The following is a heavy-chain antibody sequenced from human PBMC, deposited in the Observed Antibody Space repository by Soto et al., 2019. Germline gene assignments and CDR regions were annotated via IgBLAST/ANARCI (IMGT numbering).Heavy chain of an antibody. D-gene: IGHD3-22*01. CDR2: SSALNGYT. V-gene: IGHV1-18*01. Sequence: QVQVVQSGNEVKKPGASVKVSCKASGFTFTTHGFTWVRQAPGQGLEWMGWSSALNGYTNYAQNFQGRLTITTDSSTSTAYMELRSLRSDDTAVYYCAKSHDTSAYYLSIDSWGQGTQVTVSS. CDR1: GFTFTTHG. CDR3: AKSHDTSAYYLSIDS. J-gene: IGHJ4*02.